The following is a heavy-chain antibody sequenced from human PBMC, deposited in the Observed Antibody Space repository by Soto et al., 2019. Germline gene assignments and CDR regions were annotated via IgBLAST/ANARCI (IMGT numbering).Heavy chain of an antibody. D-gene: IGHD3-22*01. CDR2: IYYSGST. J-gene: IGHJ6*02. V-gene: IGHV4-31*03. CDR3: ARGKLDSSGYYHQYYYGMDV. CDR1: GGSISSGGYY. Sequence: QVQLQESGPGLVKPSQTLSLTCTVSGGSISSGGYYWSWIRQHPGKGLEWIGYIYYSGSTYYNPSLKSRVTISVDTSKNQFSLKLSSVTAADTAVYYCARGKLDSSGYYHQYYYGMDVWGQGTTVTVSS.